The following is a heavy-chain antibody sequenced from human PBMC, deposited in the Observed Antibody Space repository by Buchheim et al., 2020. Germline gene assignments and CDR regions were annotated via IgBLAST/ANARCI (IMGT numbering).Heavy chain of an antibody. V-gene: IGHV1-69*01. CDR3: ARVNEQERELELLGY. CDR1: GYTFTSYY. Sequence: QVQLVQSGAEVKKPGASVKVSCKASGYTFTSYYMHWVRQAPGQGLEWMGGIIPIFGTANYAQKFQGRVTITADESTSTAYMELSSLRSEDTAVYYCARVNEQERELELLGYWGQGTL. D-gene: IGHD1-26*01. CDR2: IIPIFGTA. J-gene: IGHJ4*02.